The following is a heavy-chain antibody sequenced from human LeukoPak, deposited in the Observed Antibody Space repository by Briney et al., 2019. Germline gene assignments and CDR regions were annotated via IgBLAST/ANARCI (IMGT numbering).Heavy chain of an antibody. D-gene: IGHD5-18*01. CDR1: GYTFTSYG. J-gene: IGHJ4*02. Sequence: GASVKVSCKASGYTFTSYGISWVRQPPGQGREWMGWISAYNGNTNYAQKLQGRVTMTTDTSTSTAYMDLRSLRSDDTAVDYCARGSSYGFSMGYWGRGTLATVSS. CDR3: ARGSSYGFSMGY. V-gene: IGHV1-18*01. CDR2: ISAYNGNT.